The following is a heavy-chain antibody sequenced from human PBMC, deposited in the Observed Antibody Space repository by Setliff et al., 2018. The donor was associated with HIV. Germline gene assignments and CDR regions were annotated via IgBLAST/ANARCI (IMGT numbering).Heavy chain of an antibody. J-gene: IGHJ4*02. CDR1: GFIVSENY. V-gene: IGHV3-66*01. CDR2: LYIGGRT. D-gene: IGHD5-12*01. CDR3: ARRPGSGYGYFDY. Sequence: GGSLRLSCAASGFIVSENYMSWLRQAPGKGLEWVSVLYIGGRTHYGDSVKGRFTISRDNSKNTLFLQMNSLRAEDTAVYYCARRPGSGYGYFDYWGPGTLVTV.